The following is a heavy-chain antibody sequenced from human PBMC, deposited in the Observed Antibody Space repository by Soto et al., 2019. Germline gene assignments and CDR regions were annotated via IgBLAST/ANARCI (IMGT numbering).Heavy chain of an antibody. CDR2: IYYSGST. CDR3: AISSSDFFFDS. Sequence: AYGYIRSISYCWGLERQHPGKGLEWIGSIYYSGSTYYNPSLKSRVTVSVDTSKKQFSLKLSSVTAADTSVYYCAISSSDFFFDSLVKRPLVIVFS. V-gene: IGHV4-39*01. D-gene: IGHD2-21*02. J-gene: IGHJ5*01. CDR1: YGYIRSISYC.